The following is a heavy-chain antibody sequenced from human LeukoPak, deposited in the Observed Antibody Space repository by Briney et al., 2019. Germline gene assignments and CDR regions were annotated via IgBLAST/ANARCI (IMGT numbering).Heavy chain of an antibody. D-gene: IGHD7-27*01. CDR2: INHSGST. Sequence: SETLSLTCAVYGGSFSGCYWSWIRQPPGKGLEWIGEINHSGSTNHNPSLKSRATISVDTSKNQFSLRLSSVTAADTAVYYCTRDPWGPDYWGQGTLVTVSS. V-gene: IGHV4-34*04. CDR3: TRDPWGPDY. CDR1: GGSFSGCY. J-gene: IGHJ4*02.